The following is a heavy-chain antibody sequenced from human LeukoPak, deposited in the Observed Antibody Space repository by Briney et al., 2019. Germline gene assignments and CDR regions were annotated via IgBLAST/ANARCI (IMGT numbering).Heavy chain of an antibody. CDR3: AKDLRRAVAGTVDY. CDR1: GFTFDDYA. D-gene: IGHD6-19*01. Sequence: PGGSLRLSCAASGFTFDDYAMHWVRQAPGRGLEWVSGISWNSGSIGYADSVKGRFTISRDSAKNSLYLQMNSLRAEDTALYYCAKDLRRAVAGTVDYWGQGTLVTVSS. CDR2: ISWNSGSI. J-gene: IGHJ4*02. V-gene: IGHV3-9*01.